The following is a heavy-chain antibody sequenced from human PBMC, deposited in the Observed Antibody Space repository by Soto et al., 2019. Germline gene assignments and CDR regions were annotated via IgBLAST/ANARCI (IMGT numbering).Heavy chain of an antibody. CDR2: IIPIFGTA. Sequence: GASVKVSCKASGGTFSSYAISWVRQAPGQGLEWMGGIIPIFGTANYAQKFQGRVTITADNSKNTLYLQMNSLRAEDTAVYYCAKDPTDPQYTTSMDVWGQGTTVTVSS. CDR3: AKDPTDPQYTTSMDV. J-gene: IGHJ6*02. D-gene: IGHD2-2*02. V-gene: IGHV1-69*06. CDR1: GGTFSSYA.